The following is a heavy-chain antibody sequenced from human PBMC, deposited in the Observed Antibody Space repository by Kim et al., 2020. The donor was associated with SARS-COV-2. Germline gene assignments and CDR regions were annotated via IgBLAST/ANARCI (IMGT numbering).Heavy chain of an antibody. CDR3: ARDRTDSSGYHEPWFDY. Sequence: GGSLRLSCAASGFTFSSYAMHWVRQAPGKGLGWVAVISYDGSNKYYVDCVKGRFTISRDNSKNTLYLQINSLRAEDTAVYYCARDRTDSSGYHEPWFDY. CDR2: ISYDGSNK. V-gene: IGHV3-30*04. CDR1: GFTFSSYA. J-gene: IGHJ4*01. D-gene: IGHD3-22*01.